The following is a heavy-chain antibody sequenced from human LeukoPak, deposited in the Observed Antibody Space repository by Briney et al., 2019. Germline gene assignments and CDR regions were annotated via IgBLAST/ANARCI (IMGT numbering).Heavy chain of an antibody. CDR2: NSGSGGST. Sequence: GGSLRLSCAASGFTFSNYAMSWARQAPGKGLEWVSVNSGSGGSTYYADSVKGRFTISRDNSKNTLYLQMNSLRAEDTAVYYCTKGTIWSPFDYWGQGTLVTVSS. CDR3: TKGTIWSPFDY. D-gene: IGHD3-10*01. V-gene: IGHV3-23*01. J-gene: IGHJ4*02. CDR1: GFTFSNYA.